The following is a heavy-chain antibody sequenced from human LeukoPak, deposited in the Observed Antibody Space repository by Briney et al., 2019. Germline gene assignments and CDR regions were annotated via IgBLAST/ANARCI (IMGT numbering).Heavy chain of an antibody. CDR2: INWNGGST. D-gene: IGHD3-10*01. J-gene: IGHJ4*02. CDR1: GFTFDDYG. V-gene: IGHV3-20*01. Sequence: GGSLRLSCAASGFTFDDYGMSWVRQAPGKGLEWVSVINWNGGSTGYADSVKGRFTISRDNAKNSLYLQMNSLRAEETALYHCARWADRGYYFDYWGQGTLVTVSS. CDR3: ARWADRGYYFDY.